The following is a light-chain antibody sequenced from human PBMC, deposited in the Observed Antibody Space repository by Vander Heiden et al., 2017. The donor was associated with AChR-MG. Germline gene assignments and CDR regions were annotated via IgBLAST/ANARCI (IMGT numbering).Light chain of an antibody. CDR3: SSYTSSTTRI. J-gene: IGLJ2*01. CDR1: SSDVGGYNY. CDR2: DVN. V-gene: IGLV2-14*03. Sequence: QSALTQPASVSGSPGQSITISCTGTSSDVGGYNYVSWYQQHPGKAPKLIVHDVNNRPSGVSNRFSGSKSGNMASLTISGLQAEDEADYYCSSYTSSTTRIFGGGTKLTVL.